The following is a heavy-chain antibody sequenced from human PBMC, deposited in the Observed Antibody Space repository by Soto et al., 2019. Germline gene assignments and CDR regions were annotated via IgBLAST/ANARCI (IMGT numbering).Heavy chain of an antibody. CDR1: GFIISSYG. CDR3: AKDPKATGTHY. CDR2: ITYDGSNK. D-gene: IGHD1-1*01. V-gene: IGHV3-30*18. Sequence: GGSLRLSCAASGFIISSYGMHWVRQAPGKGLEWVAVITYDGSNKYYADSVRGRFSISRDNSRNRLYLQMYSLRPEDTAVYYCAKDPKATGTHYWGRGTLVTVSS. J-gene: IGHJ4*02.